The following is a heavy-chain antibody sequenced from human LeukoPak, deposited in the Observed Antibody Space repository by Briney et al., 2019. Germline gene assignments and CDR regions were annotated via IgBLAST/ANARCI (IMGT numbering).Heavy chain of an antibody. J-gene: IGHJ6*02. CDR1: GYTFTGYY. V-gene: IGHV1-2*06. Sequence: ASVKVSCKASGYTFTGYYMHWVRQAPGQGLEWMGRINPNSGGTNYAQKFQGRVTMTRDTSISTVYMELSRLRSDDTAVYYCARIMYCGGDCSPYYGMDVWGQGTTVTVSS. CDR2: INPNSGGT. D-gene: IGHD2-21*02. CDR3: ARIMYCGGDCSPYYGMDV.